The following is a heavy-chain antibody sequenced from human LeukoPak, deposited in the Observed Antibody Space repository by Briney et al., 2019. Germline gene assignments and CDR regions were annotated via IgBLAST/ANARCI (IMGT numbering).Heavy chain of an antibody. D-gene: IGHD1-26*01. CDR3: ARAVGTTTTLFDY. CDR1: GFTFSSYW. CDR2: IYHSGST. J-gene: IGHJ4*02. V-gene: IGHV4-38-2*01. Sequence: GSLRLSCAASGFTFSSYWMSWVRQAPGKGLEWIGSIYHSGSTYYNPSLKSRVTISVDTSENQFSLKVTSVTAADTAVYYCARAVGTTTTLFDYWGQGTLVTVSS.